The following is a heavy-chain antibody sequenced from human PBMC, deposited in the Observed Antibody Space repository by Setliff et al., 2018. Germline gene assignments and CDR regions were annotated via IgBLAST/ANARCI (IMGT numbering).Heavy chain of an antibody. CDR1: GGTISTNSYY. V-gene: IGHV4-39*07. CDR2: INHSGTT. D-gene: IGHD2-8*02. J-gene: IGHJ4*02. CDR3: TVHNTGSSKDHY. Sequence: SETLSLTCTVSGGTISTNSYYWGWIRQPPGKGLEWIGEINHSGTTNSNPSLKSRVTISVDTTKTQSSLKLSSVTAANAALYYCTVHNTGSSKDHYWGQGTPVTVSS.